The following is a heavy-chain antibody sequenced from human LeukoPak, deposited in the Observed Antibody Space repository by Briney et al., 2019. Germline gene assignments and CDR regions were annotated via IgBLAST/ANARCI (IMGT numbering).Heavy chain of an antibody. V-gene: IGHV3-9*01. CDR2: ISWNSGSI. CDR1: GFTFDDYA. J-gene: IGHJ4*02. D-gene: IGHD3-22*01. CDR3: AKDLDSSGYYSSGLDY. Sequence: PGRSLRLSCAASGFTFDDYAMHWVRQAPGKGLEWVSGISWNSGSIGYADSVKGRFTISRDNAKNSLYLQMNSLRAEDTASYYCAKDLDSSGYYSSGLDYWGQGTLVTVSS.